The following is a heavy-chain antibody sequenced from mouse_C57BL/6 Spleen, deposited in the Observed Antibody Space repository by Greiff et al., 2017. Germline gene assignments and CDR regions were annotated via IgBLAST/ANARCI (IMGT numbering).Heavy chain of an antibody. CDR1: GYSFTDYN. V-gene: IGHV1-39*01. J-gene: IGHJ2*01. D-gene: IGHD1-1*01. Sequence: VHVKQSGPELVKPGASVKISCKASGYSFTDYNMNWVKQSNGKSLEWIGVINPNYGTTSYNQKFKGKATLTVDQSSITAYMQLNSLTSEDSAVXYCARKGYYYGSSFDYWGQGTTLTVSS. CDR3: ARKGYYYGSSFDY. CDR2: INPNYGTT.